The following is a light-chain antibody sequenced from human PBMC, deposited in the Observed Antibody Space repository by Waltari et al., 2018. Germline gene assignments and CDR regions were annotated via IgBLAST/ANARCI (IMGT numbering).Light chain of an antibody. J-gene: IGKJ1*01. V-gene: IGKV1-39*01. CDR3: QQSYSTPRT. CDR1: QSISSY. Sequence: DIQMTQSPSSLSASVGDRVTITCRASQSISSYLSWYQQKPGKAPNLLIYGASILQGGVPSRFSGSGSGTDFTLTISSLQPEDFATYYCQQSYSTPRTFGQGTKVEIK. CDR2: GAS.